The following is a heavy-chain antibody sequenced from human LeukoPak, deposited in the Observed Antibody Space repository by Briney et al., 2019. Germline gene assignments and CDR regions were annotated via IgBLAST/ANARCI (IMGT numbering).Heavy chain of an antibody. V-gene: IGHV4-34*01. CDR1: GGSFSDYY. J-gene: IGHJ4*02. D-gene: IGHD5-18*01. Sequence: SETLSLTCAVYGGSFSDYYWSWIRQPPGKGLEWIGEINHSGSTNYNPSLKSRVTISVDTSKNQFSLKLSSVTAADTAVYYCARGLRGHSPVDYWAREPWSPSPQ. CDR3: ARGLRGHSPVDY. CDR2: INHSGST.